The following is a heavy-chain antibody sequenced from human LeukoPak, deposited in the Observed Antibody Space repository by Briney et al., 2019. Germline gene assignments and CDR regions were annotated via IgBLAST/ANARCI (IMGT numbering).Heavy chain of an antibody. CDR3: AILNIAAARGWFDP. CDR2: INHSGST. D-gene: IGHD6-13*01. V-gene: IGHV4-34*01. CDR1: GGSLSGYY. J-gene: IGHJ5*02. Sequence: SETLSLTCAVYGGSLSGYYWSWIRQPPGKGLEWIGEINHSGSTNYNPSLKSRVTISVDTSKSQLSLKLSSVTAADTAVYYCAILNIAAARGWFDPWGQGTLVTVSS.